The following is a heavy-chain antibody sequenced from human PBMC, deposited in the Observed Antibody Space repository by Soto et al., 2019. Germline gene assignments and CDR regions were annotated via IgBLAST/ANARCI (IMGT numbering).Heavy chain of an antibody. J-gene: IGHJ4*02. CDR2: ISYDGYNK. CDR1: GFTFSSYA. CDR3: AREVEGLEY. V-gene: IGHV3-30-3*01. Sequence: QVQLVESGGGVVQPGRSLRLSCAASGFTFSSYAMHWVRQAPGKGLEWVAVISYDGYNKYYADSVKGRFTISRDNSKNTLYLQMNSLRAADTAVDYCAREVEGLEYWGQGTLVTVSS.